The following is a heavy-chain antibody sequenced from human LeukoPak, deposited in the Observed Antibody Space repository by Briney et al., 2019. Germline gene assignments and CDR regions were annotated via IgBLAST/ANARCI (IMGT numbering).Heavy chain of an antibody. J-gene: IGHJ4*02. V-gene: IGHV3-11*04. D-gene: IGHD6-13*01. CDR3: AKDPRRYSRTGGYFDY. Sequence: PGGSLRLSCTASGFTFSDSYMSWIRQAPGKGLEWISYIGESGGTIYSADSVKGRFTISRDSSKNTLYLQMNSLRAEDTAVYYCAKDPRRYSRTGGYFDYWGQGTLVTVSS. CDR1: GFTFSDSY. CDR2: IGESGGTI.